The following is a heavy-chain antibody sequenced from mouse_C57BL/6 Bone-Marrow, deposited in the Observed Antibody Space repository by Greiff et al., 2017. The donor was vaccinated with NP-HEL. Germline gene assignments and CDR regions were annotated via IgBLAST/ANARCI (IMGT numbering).Heavy chain of an antibody. V-gene: IGHV3-6*01. D-gene: IGHD2-3*01. CDR2: ISYDGSN. J-gene: IGHJ3*01. Sequence: DVKLQESGPGLVKPSQSLSLTCSVTGYSITSGYYWNWIRQFPGNKLEWMGYISYDGSNNYNPSLKNRISITRDTSKNQVFLKLNSVTTEDTATYYCARRVDGYYDAWFAYWGQGTLVTVSA. CDR3: ARRVDGYYDAWFAY. CDR1: GYSITSGYY.